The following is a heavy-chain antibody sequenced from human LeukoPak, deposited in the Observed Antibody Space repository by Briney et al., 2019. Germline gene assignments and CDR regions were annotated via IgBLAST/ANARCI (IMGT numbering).Heavy chain of an antibody. CDR1: GFTFSSYG. CDR3: AKDISLGFRWSTFDF. CDR2: ISGSGGST. Sequence: GGTLRLSCAASGFTFSSYGMSWVRQAPGKGLEWVSAISGSGGSTYYADSVKGRFTISRDNSKNTLYLQMNSRRAEDTALYYCAKDISLGFRWSTFDFWGQGTLVTVSS. J-gene: IGHJ4*02. D-gene: IGHD6-13*01. V-gene: IGHV3-23*01.